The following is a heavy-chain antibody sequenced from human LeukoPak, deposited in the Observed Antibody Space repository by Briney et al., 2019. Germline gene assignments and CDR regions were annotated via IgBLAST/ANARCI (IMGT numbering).Heavy chain of an antibody. CDR3: AKDFSGAGGNWFHYFDY. CDR2: ISGSGGST. V-gene: IGHV3-23*01. Sequence: PGGSLRLSCAASGFTFSRYSVNWVRHAPGKGLERVSAISGSGGSTYYADSVKGRSTLSRDNSKNTLYLQMNSLRAEDTAVYYCAKDFSGAGGNWFHYFDYWGQGTLVTVSS. D-gene: IGHD4-23*01. J-gene: IGHJ4*02. CDR1: GFTFSRYS.